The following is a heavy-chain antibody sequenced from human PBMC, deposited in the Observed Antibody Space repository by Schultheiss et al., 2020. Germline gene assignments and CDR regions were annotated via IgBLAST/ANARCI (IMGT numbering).Heavy chain of an antibody. CDR3: ARSPGYYGSGRYYYGMDV. Sequence: SGPTLVKPTQTLTLTCTFSGFSLSTSGMCVSWIRQPPGKALEWLALIDWDDDKYYSTSLKTRLTISKDTSKNQVVLTMTNMDPVDTATYYCARSPGYYGSGRYYYGMDVWGQGTTGTVYS. D-gene: IGHD3-10*01. CDR1: GFSLSTSGMC. CDR2: IDWDDDK. J-gene: IGHJ6*02. V-gene: IGHV2-70*01.